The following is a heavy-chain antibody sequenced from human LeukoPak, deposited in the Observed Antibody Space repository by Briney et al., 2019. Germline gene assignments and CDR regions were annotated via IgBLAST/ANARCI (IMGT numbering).Heavy chain of an antibody. CDR1: GDSTNTYF. CDR3: ASKSTDHGELRFDY. CDR2: FYYTGTT. V-gene: IGHV4-59*01. Sequence: SETLSLTCTISGDSTNTYFWSWIRQPPGKGLEWIGYFYYTGTTNYNLSLKSRVTISVDTSKNQFSLKVNSVTAADTGVYYCASKSTDHGELRFDYWGQGTLVTVSS. D-gene: IGHD4-17*01. J-gene: IGHJ4*02.